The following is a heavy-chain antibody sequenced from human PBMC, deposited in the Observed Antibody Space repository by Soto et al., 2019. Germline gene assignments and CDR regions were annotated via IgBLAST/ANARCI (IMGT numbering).Heavy chain of an antibody. J-gene: IGHJ4*02. V-gene: IGHV1-69*13. CDR2: IIPIFGTA. CDR1: GGTFSSYA. D-gene: IGHD3-22*01. CDR3: ARDPENSSGYPD. Sequence: GASVKLSCEASGGTFSSYAISCVRQAPGQGLEWMGGIIPIFGTANYAQKFQGRVTITADESTSTAYMELSSLRSEDTAVYYCARDPENSSGYPDWGQGTLVTVSS.